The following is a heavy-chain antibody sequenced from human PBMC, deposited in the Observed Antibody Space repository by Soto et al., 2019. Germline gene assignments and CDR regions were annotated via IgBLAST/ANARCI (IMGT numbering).Heavy chain of an antibody. V-gene: IGHV4-59*01. CDR3: SLIAVAPYWYFDL. CDR2: IYYSGST. Sequence: QVQLQESGPGLVKPSETLSLTCTVSGGSISSYYWSWIRQPPGNGLEWIGYIYYSGSTNYNPSLKMRITISVDTSKNQFSLKLSSVTAADTAVYYCSLIAVAPYWYFDLWGRGTLVTVSS. D-gene: IGHD6-19*01. J-gene: IGHJ2*01. CDR1: GGSISSYY.